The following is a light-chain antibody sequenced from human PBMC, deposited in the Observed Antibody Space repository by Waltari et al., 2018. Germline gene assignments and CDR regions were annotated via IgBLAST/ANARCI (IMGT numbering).Light chain of an antibody. CDR2: DAS. CDR1: QSVSNY. CDR3: QQRGSWPLIT. V-gene: IGKV3-11*01. Sequence: EIVLTQSPATLSLSPGAGATLSCRASQSVSNYLAWYQQKPGQAPRLLIYDASNRATGIPARFSGSGPGTDFTLTISSLEPEDFALYYCQQRGSWPLITFGQGTRLEI. J-gene: IGKJ5*01.